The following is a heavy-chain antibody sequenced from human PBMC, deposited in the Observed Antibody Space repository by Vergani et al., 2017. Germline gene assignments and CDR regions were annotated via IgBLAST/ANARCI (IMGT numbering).Heavy chain of an antibody. Sequence: VQLVESGGGVVQPGRSLRLSCAASGFTFSSYSMNWVRQAPGKGLEWVSYISSSSSTIYYADSVKGRFTISRDNAKNSLYLQMNSLRAEDTAVYYCARDEGQDFWSGHDAFDIWGQGTMVTVSS. J-gene: IGHJ3*02. CDR1: GFTFSSYS. CDR3: ARDEGQDFWSGHDAFDI. D-gene: IGHD3-3*01. V-gene: IGHV3-48*01. CDR2: ISSSSSTI.